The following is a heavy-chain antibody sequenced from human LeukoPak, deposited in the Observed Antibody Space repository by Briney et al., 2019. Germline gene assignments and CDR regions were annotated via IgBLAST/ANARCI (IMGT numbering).Heavy chain of an antibody. D-gene: IGHD3-22*01. J-gene: IGHJ4*02. CDR2: ISGSGGST. Sequence: GGSLRLCCGASGFTFSSYAMSWVRQAPGKGLEWVSAISGSGGSTYYADSVKGRFTISRDNSKNPLYLQMNSLRAEDTAVYYCAKVQEHSSGYYFDYWGQGTLVTVSS. V-gene: IGHV3-23*01. CDR3: AKVQEHSSGYYFDY. CDR1: GFTFSSYA.